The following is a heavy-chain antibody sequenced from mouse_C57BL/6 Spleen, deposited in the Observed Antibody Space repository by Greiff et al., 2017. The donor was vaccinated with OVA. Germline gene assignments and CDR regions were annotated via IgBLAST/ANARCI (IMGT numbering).Heavy chain of an antibody. CDR3: AKPNYSNYFDY. D-gene: IGHD2-5*01. V-gene: IGHV5-17*01. J-gene: IGHJ2*01. Sequence: DVMLVESGGGLVKPGGSLKLSCAASGFTFSDYGMHWVRQAPEKGLEWVAYISSGSSTIYYADTVKGRFTISRDNAKNTLFLQMTSLRSEDTAMYYCAKPNYSNYFDYWGQGTTLTVSS. CDR2: ISSGSSTI. CDR1: GFTFSDYG.